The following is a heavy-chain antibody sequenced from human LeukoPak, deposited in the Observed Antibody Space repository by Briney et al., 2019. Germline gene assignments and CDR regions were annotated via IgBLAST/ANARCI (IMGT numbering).Heavy chain of an antibody. CDR3: AHMAGNLWAFSFDY. D-gene: IGHD2/OR15-2a*01. V-gene: IGHV2-5*02. CDR2: IYWDDDQ. CDR1: GFSLSTSGVG. Sequence: SGPTLVKPTQTLTLTCTFSGFSLSTSGVGVGWIRQPPGKALEWLALIYWDDDQRYSPSLKSRLTITKDTSKNQVVLTMSNMDPEDTATYYCAHMAGNLWAFSFDYWGQGTLVTVSS. J-gene: IGHJ4*02.